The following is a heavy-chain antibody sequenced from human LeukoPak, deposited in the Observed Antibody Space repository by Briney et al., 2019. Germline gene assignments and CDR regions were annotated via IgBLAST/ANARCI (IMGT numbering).Heavy chain of an antibody. D-gene: IGHD5-24*01. CDR3: ARALRRDGYNSFDY. CDR1: GFTVSSNY. CDR2: IYSGGST. V-gene: IGHV3-53*04. J-gene: IGHJ4*02. Sequence: GGSLRRSCAASGFTVSSNYMSWVRQAPGKGLEWVSVIYSGGSTYYADSVKGRFTISRHNSKNTLYLQMNSLRAEDTAVYYCARALRRDGYNSFDYWGQGTLVTVSS.